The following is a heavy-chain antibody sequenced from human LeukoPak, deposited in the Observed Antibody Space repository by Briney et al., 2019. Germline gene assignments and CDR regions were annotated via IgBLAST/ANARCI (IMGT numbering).Heavy chain of an antibody. V-gene: IGHV3-7*01. J-gene: IGHJ4*02. CDR2: IKQHGSEK. CDR1: GFTFSSYS. CDR3: ARDKIVGATYFDY. D-gene: IGHD1-26*01. Sequence: PGGSLRLSCAASGFTFSSYSMNWVRQAPGKGLEWVANIKQHGSEKYYVDSVKGRFTISRDNAKNSLYLQMNSLRAEDTAVYYCARDKIVGATYFDYWGQGTLVTVSS.